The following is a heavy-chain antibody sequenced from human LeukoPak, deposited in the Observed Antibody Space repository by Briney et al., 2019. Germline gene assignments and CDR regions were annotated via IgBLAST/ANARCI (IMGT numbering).Heavy chain of an antibody. D-gene: IGHD6-13*01. CDR1: GFTFSSYA. CDR3: ATVAAAGIYYGMDV. Sequence: GGSLRLSCAASGFTFSSYAMSWVRQAPGKGLEWVSAISGSGGSTYYADSVKGRITISRDNSKNTLYLQMNSLRAEDTAVYYCATVAAAGIYYGMDVWGQGTTVTVSS. V-gene: IGHV3-23*01. J-gene: IGHJ6*02. CDR2: ISGSGGST.